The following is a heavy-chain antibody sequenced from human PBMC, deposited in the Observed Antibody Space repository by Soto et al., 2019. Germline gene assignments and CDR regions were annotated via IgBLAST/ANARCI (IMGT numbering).Heavy chain of an antibody. CDR1: GFTFSSYS. D-gene: IGHD3-10*01. CDR2: TSSSSSYT. CDR3: ARNYYGSGSYFGAFDL. V-gene: IGHV3-21*03. Sequence: PGGSLRLSCGASGFTFSSYSMNWVRQAPGKGLEWVSSTSSSSSYTYHADSVKGRFTISRDNANNSLYLQMNSLRADDTSVYYCARNYYGSGSYFGAFDLWGQGTMVTVSS. J-gene: IGHJ3*01.